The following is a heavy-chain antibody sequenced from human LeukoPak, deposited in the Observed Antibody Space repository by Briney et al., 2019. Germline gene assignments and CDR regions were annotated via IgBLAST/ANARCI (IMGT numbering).Heavy chain of an antibody. Sequence: SETLSLTCTVSGGSISSSYWSWIRQSPGKGLEWIGYFYDTVSTKYNPSLKRRVSISTDTSKNQLSLKLNSVTAADTAVYYCARHGAFITRGFCSSSNCYVDSLQRWGQGIMASVSS. CDR1: GGSISSSY. V-gene: IGHV4-59*08. D-gene: IGHD2-2*01. CDR2: FYDTVST. CDR3: ARHGAFITRGFCSSSNCYVDSLQR. J-gene: IGHJ3*01.